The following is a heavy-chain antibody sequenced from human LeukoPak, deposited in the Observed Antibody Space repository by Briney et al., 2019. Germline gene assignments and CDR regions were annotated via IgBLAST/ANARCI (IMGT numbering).Heavy chain of an antibody. CDR3: ARGIPGIVGATSGWDYFDY. Sequence: GRSLRLSCAASGFTLSSYAMHWVRQAPGMGLEWVAVISYDGSNKYYADSVKGRFTISRDNSKNTLYLQMNSLRAEDTAVYYCARGIPGIVGATSGWDYFDYWGQGTLVTVSS. CDR1: GFTLSSYA. V-gene: IGHV3-30*04. D-gene: IGHD1-26*01. J-gene: IGHJ4*02. CDR2: ISYDGSNK.